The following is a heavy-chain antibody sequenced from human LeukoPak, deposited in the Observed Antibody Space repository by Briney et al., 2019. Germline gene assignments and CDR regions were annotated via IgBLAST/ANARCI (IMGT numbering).Heavy chain of an antibody. V-gene: IGHV4-39*01. CDR3: ARQALNYYDSRWFDP. D-gene: IGHD3-22*01. J-gene: IGHJ5*02. CDR2: MHYSGST. Sequence: WVRQPPGKGLEWIGSMHYSGSTYYNPSLKSRVTISVDTSKNQFSLKLSSVTAADTAVYYCARQALNYYDSRWFDPWGQGTLVTVSS.